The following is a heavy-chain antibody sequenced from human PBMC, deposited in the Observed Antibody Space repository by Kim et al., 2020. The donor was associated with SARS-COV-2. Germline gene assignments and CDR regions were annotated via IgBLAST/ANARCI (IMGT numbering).Heavy chain of an antibody. CDR1: GYTFTSYG. Sequence: ASVKVSCKASGYTFTSYGISWVRQAPGQGLEWMGWISAYNGNTNYAQKLQGRVTMTTDTSTSTAYMELRSLRSDDTAVYYCARDEAPIDYDYVWGSYRSGGAWDAFDIWGQGTMVTVSS. CDR3: ARDEAPIDYDYVWGSYRSGGAWDAFDI. J-gene: IGHJ3*02. CDR2: ISAYNGNT. V-gene: IGHV1-18*04. D-gene: IGHD3-16*02.